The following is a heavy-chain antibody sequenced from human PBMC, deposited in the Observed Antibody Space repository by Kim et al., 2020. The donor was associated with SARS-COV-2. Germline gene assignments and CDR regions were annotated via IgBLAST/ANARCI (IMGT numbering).Heavy chain of an antibody. J-gene: IGHJ4*02. CDR2: IYYSGST. Sequence: SETLSLTCTVSGGSISSYYWSWIRQPPGKGLEWIGYIYYSGSTNYNPSLKSRVTISVDTSKNQFSLKLSSVTAADTAVYYCARRTGRGFGELLYFDFWGQGTLVTVSS. D-gene: IGHD3-10*01. CDR3: ARRTGRGFGELLYFDF. CDR1: GGSISSYY. V-gene: IGHV4-59*08.